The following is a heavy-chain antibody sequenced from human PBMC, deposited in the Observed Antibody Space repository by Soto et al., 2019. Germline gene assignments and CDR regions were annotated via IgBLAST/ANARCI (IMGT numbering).Heavy chain of an antibody. J-gene: IGHJ4*02. D-gene: IGHD2-21*01. V-gene: IGHV3-30-3*01. CDR3: TRGRSVIANNGFEH. CDR1: GFAVSSYS. CDR2: MSLDGNSR. Sequence: QVQLVESGGGVVQPGTSLRLSCAASGFAVSSYSVHWVRQAPGKGLEWVAAMSLDGNSRYFADSVKGRFTISRDTSTNTSSLQMNSLGPDDSAAYHCTRGRSVIANNGFEHWGQGTQVTVSS.